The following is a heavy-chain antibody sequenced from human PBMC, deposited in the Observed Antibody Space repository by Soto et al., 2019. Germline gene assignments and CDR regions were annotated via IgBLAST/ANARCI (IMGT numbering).Heavy chain of an antibody. Sequence: ESGGGVVPPGRSLRLSCAASGFAFSSYAIHWVRQAPGKGLEWVAVISYDGSIKYYADSVKGRLTISRDNSKNTLYLQMNSLRPEDTSLYYCARGRSCSSSTCYVGFDYWGQGTLVTVSS. V-gene: IGHV3-30-3*01. J-gene: IGHJ4*02. CDR2: ISYDGSIK. D-gene: IGHD2-2*01. CDR3: ARGRSCSSSTCYVGFDY. CDR1: GFAFSSYA.